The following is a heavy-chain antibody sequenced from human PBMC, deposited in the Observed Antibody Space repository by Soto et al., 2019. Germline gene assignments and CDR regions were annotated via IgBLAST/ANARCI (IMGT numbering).Heavy chain of an antibody. D-gene: IGHD6-13*01. J-gene: IGHJ1*01. Sequence: PGGSLSLSCAASGFTFSSYGMHWVRQAPDKGLEWVAVISYDGSNKYYADSVKGRFTISRDNSKNTLYLQMNSLRAEETAVYYCAKDIYRGPGTGYFQHWGQGTLVTVSS. CDR3: AKDIYRGPGTGYFQH. V-gene: IGHV3-30*18. CDR2: ISYDGSNK. CDR1: GFTFSSYG.